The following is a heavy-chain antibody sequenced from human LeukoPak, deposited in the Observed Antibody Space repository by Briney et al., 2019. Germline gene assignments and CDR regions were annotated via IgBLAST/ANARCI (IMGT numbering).Heavy chain of an antibody. V-gene: IGHV3-30-3*01. D-gene: IGHD2-2*01. CDR1: GFTFSSYA. CDR2: ISYDGSNK. J-gene: IGHJ6*02. Sequence: GGPLRLSCAASGFTFSSYAMHWVRQAPGKGLEWVAVISYDGSNKYYADSVKGRFTISRDNSKNTLYLQMNSLRAEDTAVYYCARDRGYCSSTSCYSSYYYYGMDVWGQGTTVTVSS. CDR3: ARDRGYCSSTSCYSSYYYYGMDV.